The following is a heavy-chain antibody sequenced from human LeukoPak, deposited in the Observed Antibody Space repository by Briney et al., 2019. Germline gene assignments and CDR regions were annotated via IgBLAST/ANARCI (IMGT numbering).Heavy chain of an antibody. J-gene: IGHJ5*02. D-gene: IGHD3-10*01. CDR3: VRGPYGSSISNWFDP. Sequence: SETLSLTCSVSGGSITGYSWSWIRLTPGKGLEWSGYIYYNGDTHYNPSLNSRLSMSVDTPNKQFSLNLRSVTAADTAVYYCVRGPYGSSISNWFDPWGQGLLVTVSS. CDR1: GGSITGYS. V-gene: IGHV4-59*01. CDR2: IYYNGDT.